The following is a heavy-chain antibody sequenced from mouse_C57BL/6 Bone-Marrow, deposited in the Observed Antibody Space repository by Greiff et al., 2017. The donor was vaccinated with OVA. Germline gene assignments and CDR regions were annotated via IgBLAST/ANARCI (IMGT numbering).Heavy chain of an antibody. J-gene: IGHJ4*01. CDR3: ARCHGASSGFYAMDY. V-gene: IGHV1-80*01. CDR2: IYPGDGDT. CDR1: GYAFSSSW. D-gene: IGHD3-1*01. Sequence: QVQLQQSGAELVKPGASVKISCKASGYAFSSSWMNWVKQRPGKGLEWIGRIYPGDGDTNYNGKFKGKATLTADKSSSTAYMQLSSLTSEDSAVYVCARCHGASSGFYAMDYWGQGTSLTVSS.